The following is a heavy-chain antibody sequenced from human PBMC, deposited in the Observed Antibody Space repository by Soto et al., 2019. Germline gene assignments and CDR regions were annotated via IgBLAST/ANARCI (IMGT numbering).Heavy chain of an antibody. D-gene: IGHD2-15*01. Sequence: EVQLVESGGGLVQPGGSLRLSCAASGFTFSDHYMDWVRQAPGEGLEWVGRIRDKGNSYITEYDAAVKGRFSITRDDSNNVLYLEMNSLKTEDTAVYYCVRVALVRGSRYFEDWGQGTLVTVFS. V-gene: IGHV3-72*01. CDR1: GFTFSDHY. CDR2: IRDKGNSYIT. J-gene: IGHJ4*02. CDR3: VRVALVRGSRYFED.